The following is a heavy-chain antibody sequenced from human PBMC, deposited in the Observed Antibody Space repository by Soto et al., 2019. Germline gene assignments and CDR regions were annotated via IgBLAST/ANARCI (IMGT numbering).Heavy chain of an antibody. CDR2: IYWDGDK. D-gene: IGHD3-10*01. J-gene: IGHJ4*02. CDR1: GFSLSTSGVG. Sequence: QITLKESGPTLVKPTQTLTLTCTFSGFSLSTSGVGVAWIRQPPGKALEWLALIYWDGDKRYSPSLKSRLTIPKDTSKNHVVLTMTNMDPVDTATYYCAHSLHDSGTYYIPYFDHWGQGTLVTVSS. CDR3: AHSLHDSGTYYIPYFDH. V-gene: IGHV2-5*02.